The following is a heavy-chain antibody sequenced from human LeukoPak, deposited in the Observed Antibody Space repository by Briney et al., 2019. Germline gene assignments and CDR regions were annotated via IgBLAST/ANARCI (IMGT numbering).Heavy chain of an antibody. CDR1: GGSISSYY. Sequence: SQTLSLTCTVSGGSISSYYWSWIRQPPGKGLEWIGYIYYSGSTTYNPSLKSRVTISVDTSKNQFSLKLNSVTAADTAMYYCARGFAYGDTGSFDYWGQGTLVTVSS. J-gene: IGHJ4*02. V-gene: IGHV4-59*01. CDR3: ARGFAYGDTGSFDY. CDR2: IYYSGST. D-gene: IGHD4-17*01.